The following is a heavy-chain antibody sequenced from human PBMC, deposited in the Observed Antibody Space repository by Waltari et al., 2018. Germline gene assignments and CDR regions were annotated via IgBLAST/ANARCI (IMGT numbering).Heavy chain of an antibody. V-gene: IGHV4-34*01. CDR1: GGSFSGYY. CDR3: ARGEIAVAGFNP. Sequence: QVQLQQWGSGLLKPSETLSLTCAVYGGSFSGYYWSWTRQPPGKGLGWIGEIKHSGSTNYNPSLKSRGTISVDTSKNQFSLKLSSVTAADTAVYYCARGEIAVAGFNPWGQGTLVTVSS. J-gene: IGHJ5*02. D-gene: IGHD6-19*01. CDR2: IKHSGST.